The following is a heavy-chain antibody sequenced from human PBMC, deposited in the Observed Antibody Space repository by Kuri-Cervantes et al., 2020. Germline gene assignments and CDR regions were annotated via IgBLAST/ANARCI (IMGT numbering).Heavy chain of an antibody. D-gene: IGHD5-24*01. V-gene: IGHV3-30*04. CDR1: GSTFSSYA. Sequence: SLKISCAASGSTFSSYAMYSVSNTPVKGLEWVAVIAYDGSNKYYADSVKGRFTISRDNSKNTLYLQMNSLRDEETAVYYCARDGGWLESKYYFDYWGQGTLVTVSS. CDR3: ARDGGWLESKYYFDY. CDR2: IAYDGSNK. J-gene: IGHJ4*02.